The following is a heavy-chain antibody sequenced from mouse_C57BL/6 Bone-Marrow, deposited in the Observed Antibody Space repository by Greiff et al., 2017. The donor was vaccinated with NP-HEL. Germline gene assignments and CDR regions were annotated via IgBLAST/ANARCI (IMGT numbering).Heavy chain of an antibody. D-gene: IGHD1-1*01. CDR2: IYPRSGNT. CDR1: GYTFTSYG. Sequence: QVQLKESGAELARPGASVKLSCKASGYTFTSYGISWVKQRTGQGLEWIGEIYPRSGNTYYNATFKGKATLTADKSSSTAYMELRSLTSEDSAVYCCARCVYPDYDGSSYGGWDFEVWGTGATVTVAS. V-gene: IGHV1-81*01. CDR3: ARCVYPDYDGSSYGGWDFEV. J-gene: IGHJ1*03.